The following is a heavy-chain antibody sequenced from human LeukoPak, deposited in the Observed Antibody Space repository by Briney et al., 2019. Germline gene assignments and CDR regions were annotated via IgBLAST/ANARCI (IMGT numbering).Heavy chain of an antibody. J-gene: IGHJ5*02. Sequence: LAGGSLRLSCTASGFTFGDYAMSWVRQAPGKGLEWVGFIRSKAYGGTTEYAASVKGRFTISRDNAKNSLYLQMNSLRAEDTAVYYCARASIIDFWGRDWFDPWGQGTLVTVSS. CDR3: ARASIIDFWGRDWFDP. CDR2: IRSKAYGGTT. CDR1: GFTFGDYA. V-gene: IGHV3-49*04. D-gene: IGHD3-16*01.